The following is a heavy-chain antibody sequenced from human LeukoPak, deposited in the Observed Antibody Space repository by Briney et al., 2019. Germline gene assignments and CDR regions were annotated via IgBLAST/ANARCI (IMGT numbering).Heavy chain of an antibody. CDR3: ARDGPIVGATKRSGFDY. J-gene: IGHJ4*02. CDR1: GFTFSSYS. CDR2: ISSSSSYI. V-gene: IGHV3-21*01. D-gene: IGHD1-26*01. Sequence: GGSLRLSCAASGFTFSSYSMNWVRQAPGKGLEWVSSISSSSSYIYYADSVKGRFTISRDNAKNSLYLQMNSVRAEDTAVYYCARDGPIVGATKRSGFDYWGQGTLVTVSS.